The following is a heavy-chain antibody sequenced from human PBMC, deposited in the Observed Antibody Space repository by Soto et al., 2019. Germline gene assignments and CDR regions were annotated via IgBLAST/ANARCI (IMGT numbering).Heavy chain of an antibody. CDR3: ARDIVVVVPDGDINWFDP. Sequence: GGSLRLSCAASGFTFSSYGMHWVRQAPGKGLQWVAVISYDGSSKYYADSVKGRFTISRDNSKNTLYLQMNSLRAEDTAVYYCARDIVVVVPDGDINWFDPWGQGTLVTVSS. CDR2: ISYDGSSK. V-gene: IGHV3-30-3*01. J-gene: IGHJ5*02. CDR1: GFTFSSYG. D-gene: IGHD2-15*01.